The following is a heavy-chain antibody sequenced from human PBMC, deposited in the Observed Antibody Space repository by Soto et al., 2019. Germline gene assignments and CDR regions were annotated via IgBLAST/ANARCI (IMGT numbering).Heavy chain of an antibody. CDR1: GGSISSYY. D-gene: IGHD4-17*01. CDR2: IYYSGST. V-gene: IGHV4-59*01. J-gene: IGHJ6*02. CDR3: ARVLDYGDYYYYGMDV. Sequence: QVQLQESGPGLVKPSETLSLTCTVSGGSISSYYWSWIRQPPGKGLEWIGYIYYSGSTNYNPSLKSRVTISVDTSKNQFSLKLSSVTAADTAVYYCARVLDYGDYYYYGMDVWGQGTTVTVSS.